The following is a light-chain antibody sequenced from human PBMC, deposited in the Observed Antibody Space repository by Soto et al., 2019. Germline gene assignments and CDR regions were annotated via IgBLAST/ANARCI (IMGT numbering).Light chain of an antibody. CDR2: EVS. CDR1: SSDVGGYNY. J-gene: IGLJ3*02. CDR3: SSYAGSNNWV. V-gene: IGLV2-8*01. Sequence: QSALTQPPSASGSPGQSVTISCTGTSSDVGGYNYVSWYQQHPGKAPKVMIDEVSKRPSGVPDRFSGSKSGNTASLTVSGLQAEDEADYYCSSYAGSNNWVFVGGTKLTVL.